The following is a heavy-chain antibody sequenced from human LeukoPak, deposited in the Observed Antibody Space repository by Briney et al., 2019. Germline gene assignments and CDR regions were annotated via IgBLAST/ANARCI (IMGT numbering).Heavy chain of an antibody. CDR3: ARGGMVRRVMGALDI. Sequence: TGGSLRLSCAASGFTFSTDAMSWVRQAPGKGLEWVSTISGSGDSTYYADSVKGRFTISRDNSKNTLYLQMNSLRAEDTAVFYCARGGMVRRVMGALDIWGQGTLVTVSS. CDR1: GFTFSTDA. V-gene: IGHV3-23*01. J-gene: IGHJ3*02. D-gene: IGHD3-10*01. CDR2: ISGSGDST.